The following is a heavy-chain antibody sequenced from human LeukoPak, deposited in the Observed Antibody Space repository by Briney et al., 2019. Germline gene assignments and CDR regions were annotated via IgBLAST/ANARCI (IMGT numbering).Heavy chain of an antibody. D-gene: IGHD3-10*01. CDR3: ARGVDYYGSGSEGCFDY. Sequence: GGSLRLSCAASGFTFSDHYMDWVRQAPGKGLEWVGRTRNKANSYTTEYAASVKGRFTISRDDSKNSLYLQMSSLKTEDTAVYYCARGVDYYGSGSEGCFDYWGQGTLVTVSS. V-gene: IGHV3-72*01. J-gene: IGHJ4*02. CDR1: GFTFSDHY. CDR2: TRNKANSYTT.